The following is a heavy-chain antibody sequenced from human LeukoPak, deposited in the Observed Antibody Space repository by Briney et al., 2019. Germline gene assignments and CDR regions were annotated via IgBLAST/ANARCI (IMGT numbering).Heavy chain of an antibody. J-gene: IGHJ1*01. CDR3: ARSATAAGTNPDFQH. Sequence: SGTLSPPRTVSGGSLNRYYWGWIRQPPREGPGWGGYIYYSGSTNYNPSLKSRVTISVDTSKNQFSLKLSSVTAADTAVYYCARSATAAGTNPDFQHWGQGTLVTVSS. CDR2: IYYSGST. D-gene: IGHD6-13*01. V-gene: IGHV4-59*01. CDR1: GGSLNRYY.